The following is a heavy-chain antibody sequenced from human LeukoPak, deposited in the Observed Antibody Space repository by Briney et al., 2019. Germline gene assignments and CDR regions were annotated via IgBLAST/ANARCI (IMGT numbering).Heavy chain of an antibody. Sequence: ASVKVSCKASGYTFTGYYMHWVRQAPGQGLEWMGWINPNSGGTNYAQKFQGRVTMTRDTSIGTAYMELSRLRSDDTAVYYCATLGDSSGYPFDYWGQGTLVTVSS. CDR2: INPNSGGT. CDR1: GYTFTGYY. V-gene: IGHV1-2*02. CDR3: ATLGDSSGYPFDY. D-gene: IGHD3-22*01. J-gene: IGHJ4*02.